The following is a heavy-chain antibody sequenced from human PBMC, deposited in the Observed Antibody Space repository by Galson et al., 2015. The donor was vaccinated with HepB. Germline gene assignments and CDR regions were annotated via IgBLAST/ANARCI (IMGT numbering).Heavy chain of an antibody. CDR2: INRNGGST. J-gene: IGHJ4*02. CDR1: GFTFDDYG. CDR3: ARELESYYDSSGYRYFDY. V-gene: IGHV3-20*04. D-gene: IGHD3-22*01. Sequence: SLRLSCAASGFTFDDYGMSWVRQAPGKGLEWVSGINRNGGSTGYADSVKGRFTISRDNAKNSLYLQMNSLRAEDTALYYCARELESYYDSSGYRYFDYWGQGTLVTVSS.